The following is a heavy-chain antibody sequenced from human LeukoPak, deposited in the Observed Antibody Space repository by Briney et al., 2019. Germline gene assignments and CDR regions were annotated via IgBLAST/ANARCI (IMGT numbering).Heavy chain of an antibody. V-gene: IGHV3-30*02. Sequence: PGGSLRLSCAASGFTFSSYGMHWVRQAPGKGLEWVAYIRHDGSNKYYADSVKGRFTISRDNSKNTLSLQMNSLRPEDTAVYYCAKGDCSTTSCYAEDQGNDHWGQGTLVTVSP. J-gene: IGHJ4*02. CDR1: GFTFSSYG. D-gene: IGHD2-2*01. CDR2: IRHDGSNK. CDR3: AKGDCSTTSCYAEDQGNDH.